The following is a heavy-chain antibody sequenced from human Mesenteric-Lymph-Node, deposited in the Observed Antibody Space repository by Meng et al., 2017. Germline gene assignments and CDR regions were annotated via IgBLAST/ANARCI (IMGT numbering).Heavy chain of an antibody. CDR1: GFTFSSHG. CDR3: ARDHDSRSTGDAFDI. Sequence: GESLKISCAASGFTFSSHGIHWVRQAPGKGLEWVAVIWYDGSNKYYADSVKDRFTISRDNSKNTLYLQMNSLRAEDTAVYYCARDHDSRSTGDAFDIWGQGTMVTVSS. J-gene: IGHJ3*02. D-gene: IGHD3-22*01. CDR2: IWYDGSNK. V-gene: IGHV3-33*01.